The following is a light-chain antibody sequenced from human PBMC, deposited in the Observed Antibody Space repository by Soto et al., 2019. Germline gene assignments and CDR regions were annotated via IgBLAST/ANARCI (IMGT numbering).Light chain of an antibody. V-gene: IGKV3-15*01. Sequence: EIVLTQSPATLSMSPGERATLSCRASQYISSNLAWYQQKPGQAPRLLIYGPSTRATGVPARFSRSGSGTEFTLRISSLQSEHFAVYYCQQYNSWPLTFGGGTKVEIK. CDR3: QQYNSWPLT. CDR1: QYISSN. CDR2: GPS. J-gene: IGKJ4*01.